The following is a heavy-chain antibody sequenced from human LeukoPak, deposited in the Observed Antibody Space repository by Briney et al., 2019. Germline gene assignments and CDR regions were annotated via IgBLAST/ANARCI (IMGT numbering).Heavy chain of an antibody. CDR1: GGSFSGYY. V-gene: IGHV4-34*01. CDR2: TNHSGST. J-gene: IGHJ4*02. CDR3: ARGVSPKGMGGRRFDY. Sequence: SETLSRTCAVDGGSFSGYYWSWLRHRPGNGLEWVGETNHSGSTNYNPSLKSRVTISVDTSKNQFSLKLSSVTAADTAVYYCARGVSPKGMGGRRFDYWGQGTLVTVSS. D-gene: IGHD1-26*01.